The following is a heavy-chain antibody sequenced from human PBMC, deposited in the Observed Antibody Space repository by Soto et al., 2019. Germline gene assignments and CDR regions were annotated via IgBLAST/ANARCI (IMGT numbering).Heavy chain of an antibody. D-gene: IGHD6-13*01. CDR2: IWLDGSNK. V-gene: IGHV3-33*06. CDR3: AKADYSYSWAPGDY. Sequence: PGGSLRLSCAASGFTFSSYGMHWVRQAPGKGLEWVAVIWLDGSNKYYADSVKGRFTISRDNSKNTLYLQMNSLRVEDTALYYCAKADYSYSWAPGDYWGQGTLVTVSS. J-gene: IGHJ4*02. CDR1: GFTFSSYG.